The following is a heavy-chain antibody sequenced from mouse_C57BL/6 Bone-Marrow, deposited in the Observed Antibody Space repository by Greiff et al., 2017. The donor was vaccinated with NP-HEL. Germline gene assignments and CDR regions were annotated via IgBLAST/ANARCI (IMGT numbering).Heavy chain of an antibody. CDR3: ARHGYDYPYYFDY. CDR1: GFTFSSYG. J-gene: IGHJ2*01. V-gene: IGHV5-6*02. CDR2: ISSGGSYT. Sequence: EVMLVESGGDLVKPGGSLKLSCAASGFTFSSYGMSWVRQTPDKRLEWVATISSGGSYTYYPDSVKGRFTISRDNAKNTLYLQMSSLNSEDTSMYYCARHGYDYPYYFDYWGQGTTLTVSS. D-gene: IGHD2-4*01.